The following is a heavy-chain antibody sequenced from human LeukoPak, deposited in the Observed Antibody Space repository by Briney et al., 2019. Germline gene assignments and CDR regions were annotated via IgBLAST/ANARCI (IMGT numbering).Heavy chain of an antibody. CDR3: ARGGEGYSYGYYYGMDV. Sequence: SETLSLTCTVSGGSISSYYWSWIRQPPGKGLEWIGYIYYSGSTNYNPSLKSRVTISVDTSKNQFSLKLSSVTAADTAVYYCARGGEGYSYGYYYGMDVWGQGTTVAVSS. CDR1: GGSISSYY. CDR2: IYYSGST. D-gene: IGHD5-18*01. J-gene: IGHJ6*02. V-gene: IGHV4-59*01.